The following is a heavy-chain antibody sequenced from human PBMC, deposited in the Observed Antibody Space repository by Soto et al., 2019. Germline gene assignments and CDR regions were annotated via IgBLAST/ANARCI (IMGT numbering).Heavy chain of an antibody. CDR3: PRARRSYFLVEWYDYSNYYGRDA. CDR2: ISSSSSYI. J-gene: IGHJ6*04. CDR1: GFTFSSYS. Sequence: PGGCLRLSCAASGFTFSSYSMNWVRQAPGKGLEWVSSISSSSSYIYYADSVKGRFTISRDNAKNSLYLQMNSLRAEDTAVYYFPRARRSYFLVEWYDYSNYYGRDARHKGTT. V-gene: IGHV3-21*01. D-gene: IGHD1-26*01.